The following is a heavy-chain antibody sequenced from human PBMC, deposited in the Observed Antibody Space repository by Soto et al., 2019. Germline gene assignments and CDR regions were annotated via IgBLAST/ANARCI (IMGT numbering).Heavy chain of an antibody. CDR2: IYWDDDK. CDR3: AQSLSYYDSSGYSD. CDR1: GFSLSTSGVG. V-gene: IGHV2-5*02. Sequence: ESGPTLVNPTQTLTLTCTFSGFSLSTSGVGVGWIRQPPGKALEWLALIYWDDDKRYSPSLKSRLTITKDTSKNQVVLTMTNMDPVDTAKYYCAQSLSYYDSSGYSDWGKETLVTV. D-gene: IGHD3-22*01. J-gene: IGHJ4*02.